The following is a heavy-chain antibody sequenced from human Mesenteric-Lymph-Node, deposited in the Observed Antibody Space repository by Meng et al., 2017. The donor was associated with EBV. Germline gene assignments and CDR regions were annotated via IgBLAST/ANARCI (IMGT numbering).Heavy chain of an antibody. Sequence: QVQPQQWGAGLLKPSETLSLTCGVTGGSFGGYYWTWNRQTPGKGREWIGEINHSGSTNYNPSLKSRVTISLDTSKNQISLKLTSVTAADTAVYYCAKTGSSGWSDLDYWGRGILVTVSS. CDR1: GGSFGGYY. V-gene: IGHV4-34*02. CDR3: AKTGSSGWSDLDY. D-gene: IGHD6-19*01. CDR2: INHSGST. J-gene: IGHJ4*02.